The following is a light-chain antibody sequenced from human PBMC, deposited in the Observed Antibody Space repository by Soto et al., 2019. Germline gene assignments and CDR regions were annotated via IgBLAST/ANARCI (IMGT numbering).Light chain of an antibody. Sequence: QSALTQPPSASGSPGQSVTISCTGTSSDVGGYNYVSWYQQHPGKAPKVMIYEVSKRPSGVPDRFSGSKSGNTASLTVSGLQAEDEADYYCSSYAGSYTHVFGTGTKLTVL. CDR1: SSDVGGYNY. CDR2: EVS. J-gene: IGLJ1*01. V-gene: IGLV2-8*01. CDR3: SSYAGSYTHV.